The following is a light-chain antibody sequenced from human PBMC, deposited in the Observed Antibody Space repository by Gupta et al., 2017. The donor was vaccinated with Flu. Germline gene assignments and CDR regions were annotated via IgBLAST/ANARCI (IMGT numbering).Light chain of an antibody. CDR2: WAS. J-gene: IGKJ1*01. V-gene: IGKV4-1*01. CDR1: QNVLYISNNKNY. Sequence: DIVMTQSPDSLAVSLGERATINCKSSQNVLYISNNKNYLAWYQQKPGQPPKLLIYWASTRESGVPDRFSGSGSGTDFTLTISSLKAEDVAVYYCQQYSSTPWTFGQGTSVEIK. CDR3: QQYSSTPWT.